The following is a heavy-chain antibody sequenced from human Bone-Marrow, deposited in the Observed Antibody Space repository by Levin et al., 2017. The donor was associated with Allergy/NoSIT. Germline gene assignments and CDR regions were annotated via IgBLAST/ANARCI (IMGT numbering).Heavy chain of an antibody. CDR1: GYTFTGYY. CDR3: ARALKSWLVAATDDAFDI. Sequence: KTGESLKISCKASGYTFTGYYIHWVRQAPGQGLEWIGLINPNSGGTNYAQKFQGRVTMTRDTSISTAYMELSRLRSDDTAVYYCARALKSWLVAATDDAFDIWGQGTMVTVSS. V-gene: IGHV1-2*02. CDR2: INPNSGGT. J-gene: IGHJ3*02. D-gene: IGHD2-15*01.